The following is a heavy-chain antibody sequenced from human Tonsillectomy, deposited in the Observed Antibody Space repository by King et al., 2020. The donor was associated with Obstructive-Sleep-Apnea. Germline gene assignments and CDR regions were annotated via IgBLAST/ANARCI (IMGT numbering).Heavy chain of an antibody. J-gene: IGHJ4*02. V-gene: IGHV3-30*02. CDR2: LRYDGSHK. D-gene: IGHD7-27*01. Sequence: VQLVESGGGVVQPGGSLRLSCAASGFTFINYGMHWVRQAPGKGLEGVAFLRYDGSHKYYADSVKGRFTISRDNAKNTLDLQMNSLRAEDTAMYYCAKGWGNYFDYWGQGTLVTVSS. CDR1: GFTFINYG. CDR3: AKGWGNYFDY.